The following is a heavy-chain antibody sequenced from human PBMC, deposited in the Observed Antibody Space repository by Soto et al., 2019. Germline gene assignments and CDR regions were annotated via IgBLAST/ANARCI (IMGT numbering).Heavy chain of an antibody. Sequence: GGSLRLSCAASGFTFSSYGMHWVRQAPGKGLEWVALIWYDGTNKYYADSVKGRFTISRDNSKNTLYLQMNSLRAEDTAVYYCARGPYNYGYNYYYYYMDVWGKGTTVTVSS. CDR2: IWYDGTNK. CDR1: GFTFSSYG. V-gene: IGHV3-33*01. J-gene: IGHJ6*03. CDR3: ARGPYNYGYNYYYYYMDV. D-gene: IGHD5-18*01.